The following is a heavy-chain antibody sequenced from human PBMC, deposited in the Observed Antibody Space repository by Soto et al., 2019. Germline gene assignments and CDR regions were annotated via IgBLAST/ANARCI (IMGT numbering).Heavy chain of an antibody. D-gene: IGHD2-21*01. J-gene: IGHJ4*02. V-gene: IGHV3-11*01. CDR1: GFTFTDDY. CDR3: ARGYSAIEY. Sequence: QVQLVESGGGLVKPGGSLRLSCAASGFTFTDDYMTWVRQAPGKGLEWISYISGSGGTIYYADSLKGRFTISRDNAKTSLYLQMNTLRAEDSALYYCARGYSAIEYWGQGTPVTVSS. CDR2: ISGSGGTI.